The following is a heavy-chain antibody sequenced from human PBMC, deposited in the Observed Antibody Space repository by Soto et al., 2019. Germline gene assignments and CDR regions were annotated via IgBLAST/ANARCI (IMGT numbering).Heavy chain of an antibody. J-gene: IGHJ3*02. Sequence: QLQLQESGPGLVKPSETLSLTCTVSGGSISSSSYYWGWIRQPPGKGLEWIGSIYYSGSTYYNPSLKSRVTISVDTSKNQFSLKLSSVTAADTAVYYCARQITMVRGVITEEADAFDIWGQGTMVTVSS. D-gene: IGHD3-10*01. CDR2: IYYSGST. V-gene: IGHV4-39*01. CDR1: GGSISSSSYY. CDR3: ARQITMVRGVITEEADAFDI.